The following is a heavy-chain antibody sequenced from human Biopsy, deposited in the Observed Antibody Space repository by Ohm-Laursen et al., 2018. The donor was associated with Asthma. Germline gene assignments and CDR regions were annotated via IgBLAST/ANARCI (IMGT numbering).Heavy chain of an antibody. D-gene: IGHD2-2*01. J-gene: IGHJ4*02. Sequence: SVKVSCKSLGGTFNTYVIGWVRQAPGQGLEWMGGINSVFGTTTYPQKFQDRVTITADDSTSTVYMELSSLRSEDTAVDYCARKAGSCISRTCYSLDFWGQGTLVTVSS. CDR1: GGTFNTYV. CDR2: INSVFGTT. V-gene: IGHV1-69*13. CDR3: ARKAGSCISRTCYSLDF.